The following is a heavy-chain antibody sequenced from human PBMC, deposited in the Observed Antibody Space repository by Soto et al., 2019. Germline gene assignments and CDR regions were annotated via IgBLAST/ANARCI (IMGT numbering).Heavy chain of an antibody. Sequence: PGGSLRLSCAASGFTFSSYAMHWVRQAPGKGLEWVAVISYDGSNKYYADSVKGRFTISRDNSKNTLYLQMNSLRAEDTAVYYCASDVDSGYDELPLYWCQAPLVTV. J-gene: IGHJ4*02. CDR3: ASDVDSGYDELPLY. CDR1: GFTFSSYA. CDR2: ISYDGSNK. D-gene: IGHD5-12*01. V-gene: IGHV3-30-3*01.